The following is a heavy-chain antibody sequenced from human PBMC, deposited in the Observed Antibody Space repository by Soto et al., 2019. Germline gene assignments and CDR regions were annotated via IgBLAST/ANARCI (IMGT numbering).Heavy chain of an antibody. CDR2: ISYDGSNK. CDR3: ARDNKVLAARPFYYYYYGMDV. Sequence: VQLVESGGGVVQPGRSLRLSCAASGFTFSSYAMHWVRQAPGKGLEWVAVISYDGSNKYYADSVKGRFTISRDNSKNTLYLQMNSLRAEDTAVYYCARDNKVLAARPFYYYYYGMDVWGQGTTVTVSS. D-gene: IGHD6-6*01. CDR1: GFTFSSYA. J-gene: IGHJ6*02. V-gene: IGHV3-30-3*01.